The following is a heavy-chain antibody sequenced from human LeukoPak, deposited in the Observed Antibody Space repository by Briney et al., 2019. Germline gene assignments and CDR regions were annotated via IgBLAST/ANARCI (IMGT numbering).Heavy chain of an antibody. Sequence: PGGSLRLSCAASGFTFSSYAMHWVRQAPGKGLEWVAVISYDGSNKYYADSVKGRFTISRDNSKNTLYLQMNSLRAEDTAVYYCARGLPAVGAAHYFDYWGQGTLVTVSS. V-gene: IGHV3-30-3*01. CDR2: ISYDGSNK. D-gene: IGHD1-26*01. J-gene: IGHJ4*02. CDR3: ARGLPAVGAAHYFDY. CDR1: GFTFSSYA.